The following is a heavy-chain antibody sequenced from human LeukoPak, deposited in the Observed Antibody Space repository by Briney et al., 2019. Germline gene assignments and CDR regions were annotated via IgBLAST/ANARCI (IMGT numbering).Heavy chain of an antibody. J-gene: IGHJ6*02. Sequence: SETLSLTCIVSGGSIGTNYWNWIRQPPGKGLEWIGYISYSGGTNYNPSLKSRVTISVDTSKNQFSLKLSSVTAADTAVYYCARMTGYCSSTSCRIYYYYGMDVWGQGTTVTASS. D-gene: IGHD2-2*01. CDR3: ARMTGYCSSTSCRIYYYYGMDV. CDR2: ISYSGGT. V-gene: IGHV4-59*08. CDR1: GGSIGTNY.